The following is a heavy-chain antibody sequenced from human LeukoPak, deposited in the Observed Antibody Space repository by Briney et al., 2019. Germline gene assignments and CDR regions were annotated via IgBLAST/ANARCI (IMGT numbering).Heavy chain of an antibody. CDR2: ISSSSSYT. D-gene: IGHD3-10*01. V-gene: IGHV3-11*03. Sequence: PGGSLRLSCAASGFTFRDYYMSWIRQAPGKGLEWVSYISSSSSYTNYADSVKGRFTISRDNAKNSLYLQMNSLRAEDTAVYYCARLVLYYGSGSYPYFDYWGQGTLVTVSS. CDR3: ARLVLYYGSGSYPYFDY. CDR1: GFTFRDYY. J-gene: IGHJ4*02.